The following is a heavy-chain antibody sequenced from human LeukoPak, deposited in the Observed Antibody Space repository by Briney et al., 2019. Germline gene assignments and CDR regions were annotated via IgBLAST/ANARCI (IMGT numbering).Heavy chain of an antibody. CDR3: ASQDGYSSGYVFDY. D-gene: IGHD6-19*01. Sequence: SETLSLTCTVSGGSISSGYYSWGWIRQPPGKGLEWIGSNSYSGSTYFHPSLRSRVTISVDTSKNQFSLKLSSVTAADTAVYYCASQDGYSSGYVFDYWGQGTLVTVSS. V-gene: IGHV4-39*01. J-gene: IGHJ4*02. CDR1: GGSISSGYYS. CDR2: NSYSGST.